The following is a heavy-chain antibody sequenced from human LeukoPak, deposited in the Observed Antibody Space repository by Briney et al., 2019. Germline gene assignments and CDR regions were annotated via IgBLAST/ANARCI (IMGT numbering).Heavy chain of an antibody. J-gene: IGHJ4*02. CDR1: GYTFTGYY. CDR2: INPNSGGT. V-gene: IGHV1-2*02. CDR3: ARDSIGSSGYYGY. D-gene: IGHD3-22*01. Sequence: GASVKVSCKASGYTFTGYYMHWVRQAPGQGLEWMGWINPNSGGTNYARKFQGRVTMTRDTSISTAYMELSRLRSDDTAVYYCARDSIGSSGYYGYWGQGTLVTVSS.